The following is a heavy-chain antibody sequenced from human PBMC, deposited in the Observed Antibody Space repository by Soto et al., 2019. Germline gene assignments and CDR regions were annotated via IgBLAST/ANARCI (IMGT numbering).Heavy chain of an antibody. V-gene: IGHV4-59*08. CDR3: ARHRDIVVVSAAEGGNWFDP. D-gene: IGHD2-2*01. J-gene: IGHJ5*02. Sequence: SETLSLTCTVSGGSISSYYWSWIRQPPGKGLEWIGYIYYSGSTNYNPSLKSRVTISVDTSKNQFSLKLSSVTAADTAVYYCARHRDIVVVSAAEGGNWFDPWGQGTLVTVSS. CDR2: IYYSGST. CDR1: GGSISSYY.